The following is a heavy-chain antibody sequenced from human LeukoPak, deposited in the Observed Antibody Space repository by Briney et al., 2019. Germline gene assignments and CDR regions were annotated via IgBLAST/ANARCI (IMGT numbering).Heavy chain of an antibody. Sequence: GGSLRLSCAASGFTFSSYTMTWVRQAPGKGLEWVSSITRSSIYIYYTDSVKGRFTISRDNAKNSLFLQMNSLRAEDTAVYYCAKDYEPLVGVHRWGDWFDPWGQGTLVTVSS. J-gene: IGHJ5*02. D-gene: IGHD1-26*01. CDR2: ITRSSIYI. CDR3: AKDYEPLVGVHRWGDWFDP. V-gene: IGHV3-21*04. CDR1: GFTFSSYT.